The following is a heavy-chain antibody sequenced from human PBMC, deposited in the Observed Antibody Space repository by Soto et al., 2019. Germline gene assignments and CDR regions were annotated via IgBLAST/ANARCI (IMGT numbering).Heavy chain of an antibody. D-gene: IGHD6-19*01. CDR3: AKVSDSYSSGRYGMDV. Sequence: PGGSLRLSCAASVFTFSSHAMSWFRQAPGKGLEWVSTISSGGDNTYSADSVKGRFTISRDNSKNTLYLQRNSLRAEDTAVYYCAKVSDSYSSGRYGMDVWGQGTTVTVS. J-gene: IGHJ6*02. CDR2: ISSGGDNT. CDR1: VFTFSSHA. V-gene: IGHV3-23*01.